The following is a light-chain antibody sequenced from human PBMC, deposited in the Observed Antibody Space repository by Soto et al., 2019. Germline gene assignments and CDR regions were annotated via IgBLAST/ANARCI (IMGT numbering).Light chain of an antibody. CDR3: QQYNNWPLIT. J-gene: IGKJ5*01. V-gene: IGKV3-15*01. CDR2: DAS. Sequence: ETMMTHSRDTLAVSLCERAALSVSASQSLRSSLAWYQQKPGQAPRLLIYDASTRATGIPARFSGSGSGTDFTLTISGLQSEDFAVYYCQQYNNWPLITFGQGTRLEI. CDR1: QSLRSS.